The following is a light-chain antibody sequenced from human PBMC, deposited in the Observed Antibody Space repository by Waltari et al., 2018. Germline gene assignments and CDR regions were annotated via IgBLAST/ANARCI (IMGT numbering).Light chain of an antibody. CDR1: SGYSSNV. CDR2: VNSDGSH. Sequence: QPVLTQSPSASASLGASVKLTCTLSSGYSSNVIAWHQQQPEKGPRYLMTVNSDGSHSKGGEIPDRFSGSGSGAERYLTISSLQSEDEADYYCQTGGHGTWVFGGGTKLTVL. CDR3: QTGGHGTWV. J-gene: IGLJ3*02. V-gene: IGLV4-69*01.